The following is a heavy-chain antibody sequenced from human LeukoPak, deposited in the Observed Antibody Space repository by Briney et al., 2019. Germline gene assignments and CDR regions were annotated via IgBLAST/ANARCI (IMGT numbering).Heavy chain of an antibody. CDR2: IWYDGHNN. V-gene: IGHV3-33*02. Sequence: PGGSLRLSCVASGFTFSKYGMHWVRQAPGKGLQWLAIIWYDGHNNYYADSAKGRFTISRDNSKNTLFLEMNDLEAEDTAVYYCAREWGLIAVAGGPGYWGQGTLVTVSS. D-gene: IGHD2-21*01. J-gene: IGHJ4*02. CDR1: GFTFSKYG. CDR3: AREWGLIAVAGGPGY.